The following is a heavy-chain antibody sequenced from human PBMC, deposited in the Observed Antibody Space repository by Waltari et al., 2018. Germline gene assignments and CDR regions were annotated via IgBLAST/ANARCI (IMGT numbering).Heavy chain of an antibody. V-gene: IGHV3-33*07. Sequence: QVHLVESGGSVVQPGTSLRLSCAASGFSVSNYGMFWVRQSPGKGLECVALIWYDGTKANYEDSVKGRFTISKDNSKNTLFLQMNSLRDGDTAVYFCARDLSFGSLDYGGQGTLVTVSS. D-gene: IGHD3-10*01. CDR1: GFSVSNYG. CDR3: ARDLSFGSLDY. J-gene: IGHJ4*02. CDR2: IWYDGTKA.